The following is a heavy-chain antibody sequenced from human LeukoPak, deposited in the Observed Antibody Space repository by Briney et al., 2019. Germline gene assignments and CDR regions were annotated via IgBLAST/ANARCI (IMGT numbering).Heavy chain of an antibody. CDR2: ITPNSGGT. J-gene: IGHJ4*02. D-gene: IGHD3-16*01. V-gene: IGHV1-2*02. CDR1: GYTLTGYY. Sequence: ASGKVSCKASGYTLTGYYVNSVRQAPGQGLRWLGWITPNSGGTNYAQKFQGRVMMTRDTSISTAYMELTSLRSDDTAVYYCARDSPLGYWGQGTLVTVSS. CDR3: ARDSPLGY.